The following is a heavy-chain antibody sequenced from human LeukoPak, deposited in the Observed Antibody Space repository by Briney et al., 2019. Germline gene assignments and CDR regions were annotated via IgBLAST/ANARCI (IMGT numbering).Heavy chain of an antibody. V-gene: IGHV4-59*11. Sequence: SETLSLTCTVSGGSISSHYWSWIRQPPGKGLEWIGHIYYSGSTNYNPSLKSRVTISVDTSKNQFSLKLSSVTAADTAVYYCARTTVMITFGGVIVDLFDYWGQGTLVTVSS. CDR2: IYYSGST. D-gene: IGHD3-16*02. CDR3: ARTTVMITFGGVIVDLFDY. J-gene: IGHJ4*02. CDR1: GGSISSHY.